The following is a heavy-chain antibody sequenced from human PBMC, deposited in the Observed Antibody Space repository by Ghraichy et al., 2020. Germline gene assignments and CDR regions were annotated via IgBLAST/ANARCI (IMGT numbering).Heavy chain of an antibody. CDR3: ARLSRFAEFIGWFDP. D-gene: IGHD3-10*01. CDR2: IYPGDSDT. J-gene: IGHJ5*02. V-gene: IGHV5-51*01. CDR1: GYSFTSYW. Sequence: GESLNISCKGSGYSFTSYWIGWVRQMPGKGLEWMGIIYPGDSDTRYSPSFQGQVTISADKSISTAYLQWSSLKASDTAMYYCARLSRFAEFIGWFDPWGQGTLVTVSS.